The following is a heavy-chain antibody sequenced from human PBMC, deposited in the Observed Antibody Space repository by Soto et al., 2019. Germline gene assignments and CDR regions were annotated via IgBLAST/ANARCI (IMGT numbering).Heavy chain of an antibody. CDR2: MNPNSGNT. D-gene: IGHD4-17*01. V-gene: IGHV1-8*01. CDR1: GYTFTSYD. J-gene: IGHJ4*02. Sequence: ASVKVSCKASGYTFTSYDINWVRQATGQGLEWMGWMNPNSGNTGYAQKFQGRVTMTRNNSISTAYMELSSLRSEDTAVYYCARFYGDYVGEGDYWGQGTLVTVSS. CDR3: ARFYGDYVGEGDY.